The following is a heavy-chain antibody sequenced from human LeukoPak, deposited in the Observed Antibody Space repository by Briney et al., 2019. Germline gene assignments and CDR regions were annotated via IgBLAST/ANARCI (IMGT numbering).Heavy chain of an antibody. V-gene: IGHV1-69*13. D-gene: IGHD3-22*01. Sequence: SVKVSCKASGGTFSSYAISWVRQAPGQGLEWMGGIIPIFGTANYAQKFQGRVTITADESTSTAYMELSSLRSEDTAVYYCARPRDSSGGLDYWGQGTLVTVSS. CDR2: IIPIFGTA. CDR1: GGTFSSYA. CDR3: ARPRDSSGGLDY. J-gene: IGHJ4*02.